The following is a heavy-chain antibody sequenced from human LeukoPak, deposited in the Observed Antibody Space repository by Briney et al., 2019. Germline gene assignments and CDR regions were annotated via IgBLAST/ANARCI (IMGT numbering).Heavy chain of an antibody. V-gene: IGHV1-8*01. CDR3: ARGGITMVRGAPKQFDP. CDR1: GYTFTSYD. D-gene: IGHD3-10*01. Sequence: GASVKVSCKASGYTFTSYDINWVRQATGQGLEWMGWVNPNSGNTGYAQKFQGRVTMTRNTSISTAYMELSSLRSEDTAVYYCARGGITMVRGAPKQFDPWGQGTLVTVSS. J-gene: IGHJ5*02. CDR2: VNPNSGNT.